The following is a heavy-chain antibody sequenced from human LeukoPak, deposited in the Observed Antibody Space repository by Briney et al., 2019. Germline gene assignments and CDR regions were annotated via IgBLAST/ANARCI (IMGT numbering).Heavy chain of an antibody. CDR1: GFTFSNYW. Sequence: GGSLRLSCAASGFTFSNYWMSWVRQAPGKGLEWVANIKHDGSQKYYVDSVKGRFTISRDNAKNSLYLQMNSLRAEDTAVYFCARELVDYWGQGTLVTVSS. CDR2: IKHDGSQK. J-gene: IGHJ4*02. V-gene: IGHV3-7*01. D-gene: IGHD1-26*01. CDR3: ARELVDY.